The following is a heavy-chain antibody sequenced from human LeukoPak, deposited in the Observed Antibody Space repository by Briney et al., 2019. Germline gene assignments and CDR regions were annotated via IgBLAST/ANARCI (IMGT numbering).Heavy chain of an antibody. J-gene: IGHJ4*02. Sequence: SETLSLTCTVSGGSISSYYWSWIRQPPGKGLEWIGEINHSGSTNYNPSLKRRVTISVDTSKNQFSLKLSSVTAADTAVYYCASLSYYYGSVSYYNEDYWGQGTLVTVSS. CDR1: GGSISSYY. CDR3: ASLSYYYGSVSYYNEDY. D-gene: IGHD3-10*01. CDR2: INHSGST. V-gene: IGHV4-34*01.